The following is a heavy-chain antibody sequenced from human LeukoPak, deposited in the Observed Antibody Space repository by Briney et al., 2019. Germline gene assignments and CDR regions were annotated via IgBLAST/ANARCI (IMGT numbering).Heavy chain of an antibody. V-gene: IGHV3-74*01. J-gene: IGHJ3*02. Sequence: GGSLRLSCAASGFTLSSYWMHWVRQCPGKGLVWVSRINSDGSSSSYADSVKGRFTISRDNAKNTLYLQMNSLTAEDTAVYYCARDPEAFGIWGQGTMVTVSS. CDR1: GFTLSSYW. CDR2: INSDGSSS. CDR3: ARDPEAFGI.